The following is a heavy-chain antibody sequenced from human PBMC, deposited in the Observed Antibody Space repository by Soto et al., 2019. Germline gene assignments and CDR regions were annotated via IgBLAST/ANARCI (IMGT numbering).Heavy chain of an antibody. V-gene: IGHV3-23*01. J-gene: IGHJ5*02. CDR1: GFTFSSYG. Sequence: GGSLRLSCAASGFTFSSYGMSWVRQAPGKGLEWVSAITGTDGTTYYADSVKGRFTISRDNSKNTLYLLMNSLRAEDTAVYYCAKCTAAGCYSPFDPWGQGTQVTVSS. CDR3: AKCTAAGCYSPFDP. D-gene: IGHD2-15*01. CDR2: ITGTDGTT.